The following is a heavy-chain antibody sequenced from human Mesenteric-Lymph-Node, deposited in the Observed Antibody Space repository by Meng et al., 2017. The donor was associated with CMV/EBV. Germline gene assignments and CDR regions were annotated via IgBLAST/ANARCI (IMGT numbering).Heavy chain of an antibody. CDR1: GFTVSSSH. D-gene: IGHD3-10*01. CDR3: ARDPGGHYGLDC. J-gene: IGHJ4*02. V-gene: IGHV3-66*01. CDR2: FFSGGDT. Sequence: SCAASGFTVSSSHMNWVRQAPGKGLEWVSIFFSGGDTYYADSVKGRFTISRDNSKNTLYLQMHNLRAEDTAVYYCARDPGGHYGLDCWGQGTLVTVSS.